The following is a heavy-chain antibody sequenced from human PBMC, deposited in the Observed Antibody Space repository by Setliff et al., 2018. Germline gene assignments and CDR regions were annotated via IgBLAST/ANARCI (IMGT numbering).Heavy chain of an antibody. J-gene: IGHJ6*02. Sequence: ASVKVSCKASGYTFSSYDINWVRQATGQGLEWMGWINAGNGNTKYSQKCQGRVTITRDTSASTAYMELSSLRSEDTAVYYCARDRGQLANGMDVWGQGTTVTVSS. CDR1: GYTFSSYD. CDR3: ARDRGQLANGMDV. V-gene: IGHV1-3*01. CDR2: INAGNGNT. D-gene: IGHD6-6*01.